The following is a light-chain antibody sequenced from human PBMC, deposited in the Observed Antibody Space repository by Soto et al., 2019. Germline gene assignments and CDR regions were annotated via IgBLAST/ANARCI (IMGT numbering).Light chain of an antibody. CDR2: RNN. CDR1: SSNIGSNY. Sequence: QSVLTQPPSASGTPGQRVTISCSASSSNIGSNYVYWYQQLPGTAPQLLIYRNNQRPSGVPDRFSGSKSGTSASLAISGLRPEDEAAYYCAAWDDSLRVWVFGGGTKLTVL. V-gene: IGLV1-47*01. CDR3: AAWDDSLRVWV. J-gene: IGLJ3*02.